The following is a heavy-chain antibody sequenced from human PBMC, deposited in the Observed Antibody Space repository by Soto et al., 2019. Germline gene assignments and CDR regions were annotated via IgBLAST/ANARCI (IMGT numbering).Heavy chain of an antibody. Sequence: SQTLSLPCAISGDSVSSNSAAWNWIRQSPSRGLEWLGRTYYRSKWYNDYAVSVKSRITINPDTSKNQFSLQLNSVTPEDTAVYYCARVKYSSSSGGSNFDYWGQGTLVTFSS. CDR3: ARVKYSSSSGGSNFDY. V-gene: IGHV6-1*01. CDR1: GDSVSSNSAA. J-gene: IGHJ4*02. CDR2: TYYRSKWYN. D-gene: IGHD6-6*01.